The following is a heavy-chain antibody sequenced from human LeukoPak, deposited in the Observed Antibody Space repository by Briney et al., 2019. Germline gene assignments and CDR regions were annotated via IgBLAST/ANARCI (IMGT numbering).Heavy chain of an antibody. V-gene: IGHV1-2*02. Sequence: ASVKVSCKASGYTFTGYYMHWVRQAPGQELEWMGWINPNSGGTNYAQKFQGRVTMTRDTSISTAYMELSRLRSDDTAVYYCARGQSISSSSGDDAFDIWGQRTMVTVSS. CDR1: GYTFTGYY. CDR3: ARGQSISSSSGDDAFDI. D-gene: IGHD6-6*01. CDR2: INPNSGGT. J-gene: IGHJ3*02.